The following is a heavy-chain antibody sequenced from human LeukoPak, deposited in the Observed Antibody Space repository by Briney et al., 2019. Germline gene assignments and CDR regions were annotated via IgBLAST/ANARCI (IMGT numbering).Heavy chain of an antibody. CDR2: ISSSSTI. V-gene: IGHV3-48*01. CDR3: AKESIAVADY. CDR1: GFTFSSYS. Sequence: GGSLRLSCAASGFTFSSYSMNWVRRAPGEGLEWVSYISSSSTIYYADSVKGRFTISRDNSKNTLYLQMNSLRAEDTAVYYCAKESIAVADYWGQGTLVTVSS. J-gene: IGHJ4*02. D-gene: IGHD6-19*01.